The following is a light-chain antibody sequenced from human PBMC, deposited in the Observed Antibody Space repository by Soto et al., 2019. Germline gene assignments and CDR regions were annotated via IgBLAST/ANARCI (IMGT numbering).Light chain of an antibody. CDR2: KAS. CDR3: LQYSSYPSLT. J-gene: IGKJ4*01. Sequence: DIQMTQSPSTLSANVGDRVSITCRARQSISDWLAWYQQKPGQAPKLLIYKASTLESGVPSRFSGSGSGTEFTLTLSSLQPDDFASYYGLQYSSYPSLTFGGGTKLEI. V-gene: IGKV1-5*03. CDR1: QSISDW.